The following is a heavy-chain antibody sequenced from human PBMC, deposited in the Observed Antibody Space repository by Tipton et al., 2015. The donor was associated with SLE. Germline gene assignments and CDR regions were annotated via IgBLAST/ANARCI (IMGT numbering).Heavy chain of an antibody. CDR3: ARSIGQDNDAKRGFDY. CDR1: GYSISSSSYY. D-gene: IGHD1-1*01. CDR2: VYYTGNT. Sequence: TLSLTCTVSGYSISSSSYYWGWIRQPPGKGLEWVGTVYYTGNTFYNPSLKSRVTISVDTAKGQFSLQLSSVTAADAAVYICARSIGQDNDAKRGFDYWGHGILVTVSS. J-gene: IGHJ4*01. V-gene: IGHV4-39*07.